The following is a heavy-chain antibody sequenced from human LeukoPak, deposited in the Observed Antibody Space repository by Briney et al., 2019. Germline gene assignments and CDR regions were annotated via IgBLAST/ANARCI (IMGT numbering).Heavy chain of an antibody. CDR3: ARQAIAATGNWFDP. Sequence: WETLSLTCAVSGYSISSGYYWGCIRQPPGKGLERIGSIYHSGSTYYNPSLKSRVTISVDTSKNQFSLKVSSVTAADTAVYYCARQAIAATGNWFDPWGQGTLVTVSS. V-gene: IGHV4-38-2*01. J-gene: IGHJ5*02. D-gene: IGHD2-15*01. CDR1: GYSISSGYY. CDR2: IYHSGST.